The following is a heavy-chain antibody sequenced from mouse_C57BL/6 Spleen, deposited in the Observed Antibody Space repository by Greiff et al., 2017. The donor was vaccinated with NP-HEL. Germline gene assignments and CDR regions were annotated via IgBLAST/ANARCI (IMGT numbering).Heavy chain of an antibody. D-gene: IGHD1-1*01. Sequence: VQLQQSGAELVRPGASVTLSCKASGYTFTDYEMHWVKQTPVHGLEWIGAIDPETGGTAYNQKFKGKAILTADKSSSTAYMELRSLTSEDSAVYDCTRGDYYGSSYVYWGQGTTLTVSS. V-gene: IGHV1-15*01. J-gene: IGHJ2*01. CDR1: GYTFTDYE. CDR2: IDPETGGT. CDR3: TRGDYYGSSYVY.